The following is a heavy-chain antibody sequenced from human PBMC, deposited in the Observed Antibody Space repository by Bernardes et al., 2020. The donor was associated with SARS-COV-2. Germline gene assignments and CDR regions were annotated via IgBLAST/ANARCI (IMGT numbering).Heavy chain of an antibody. V-gene: IGHV3-23*01. D-gene: IGHD6-19*01. CDR1: GFTFSSYA. CDR2: ISGSGGST. Sequence: GSLRLSCAASGFTFSSYAMSWVRQAPGKGLEWVSAISGSGGSTYYADSVKGRFTISRDNSKNTLYLQMNSLRAEDTAVYYCAKDWGEAVAATETYYYYYGMDVWGQGTTVTVSS. J-gene: IGHJ6*02. CDR3: AKDWGEAVAATETYYYYYGMDV.